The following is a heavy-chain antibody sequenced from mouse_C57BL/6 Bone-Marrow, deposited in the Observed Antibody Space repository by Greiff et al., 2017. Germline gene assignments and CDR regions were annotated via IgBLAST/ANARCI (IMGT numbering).Heavy chain of an antibody. Sequence: EVKLEESGGCFVQPGGSMKLSSVPSSFPSSNSWMICVRQSPEKGLEWVAQIRLKSDNYATHYAESVKGRFTISRDDSKSSVYLQMNNLRAEDTGIYCCTGGGLRWSMHYRGPGDSVTVSS. CDR3: TGGGLRWSMHY. CDR2: IRLKSDNYAT. V-gene: IGHV6-3*01. CDR1: SFPSSNSW. J-gene: IGHJ4*01. D-gene: IGHD2-2*01.